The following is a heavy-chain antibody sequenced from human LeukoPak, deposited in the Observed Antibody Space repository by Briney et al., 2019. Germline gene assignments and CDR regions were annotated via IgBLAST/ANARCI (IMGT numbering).Heavy chain of an antibody. CDR3: ATNTMVRGVIRWFDP. CDR1: GYTLTELS. CDR2: FDPEDGET. D-gene: IGHD3-10*01. J-gene: IGHJ5*02. V-gene: IGHV1-24*01. Sequence: ASVKVSCKVSGYTLTELSTHWVRQAPGKGLEWMGGFDPEDGETIYAQKFQGRVTMTEDTSTDTAYMELSSLRSEDTAVYYCATNTMVRGVIRWFDPWGQGTLVTVSS.